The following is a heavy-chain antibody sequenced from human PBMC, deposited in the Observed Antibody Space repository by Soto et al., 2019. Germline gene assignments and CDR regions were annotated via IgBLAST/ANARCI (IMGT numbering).Heavy chain of an antibody. V-gene: IGHV1-18*01. CDR3: ARQTLDDSSGHYYDYGMDV. J-gene: IGHJ6*04. Sequence: GAPAEVSCKAAGYRFTSYGSSWVRQAHRQGLEWMGWISAYNGNTNYAQKLQGRVTMTTDTSTSTAYMELRSLRSDDTAVYYCARQTLDDSSGHYYDYGMDVWGKGTTVTVSS. D-gene: IGHD3-22*01. CDR1: GYRFTSYG. CDR2: ISAYNGNT.